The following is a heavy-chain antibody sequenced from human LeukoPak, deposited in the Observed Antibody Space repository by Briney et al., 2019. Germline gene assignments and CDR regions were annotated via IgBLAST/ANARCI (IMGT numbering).Heavy chain of an antibody. J-gene: IGHJ6*04. Sequence: SVKVSCKASGGTFSSYAISWVRQARGQGLEWMGGIIPIFGTANYAQKFQGRVTITADKSTSTAYMELSSLRSEDTAVYYCARPYCSGGSCSPGYYGMDVWGKGTTVTVSS. CDR2: IIPIFGTA. CDR1: GGTFSSYA. D-gene: IGHD2-15*01. CDR3: ARPYCSGGSCSPGYYGMDV. V-gene: IGHV1-69*06.